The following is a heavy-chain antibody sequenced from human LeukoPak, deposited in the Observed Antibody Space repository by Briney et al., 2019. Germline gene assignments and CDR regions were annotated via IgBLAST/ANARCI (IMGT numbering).Heavy chain of an antibody. J-gene: IGHJ4*02. CDR3: SGPHSGALDY. V-gene: IGHV3-15*01. Sequence: GGSLRLSCAASGFTFSNAWTTWVRQAPGRGLEWVGRIISKIEGGAIDYAAPVKGRFSISRDDSKNTLYLLMNSLKPEDTAVYYCSGPHSGALDYWGQGTLVTVSS. CDR1: GFTFSNAW. D-gene: IGHD1-26*01. CDR2: IISKIEGGAI.